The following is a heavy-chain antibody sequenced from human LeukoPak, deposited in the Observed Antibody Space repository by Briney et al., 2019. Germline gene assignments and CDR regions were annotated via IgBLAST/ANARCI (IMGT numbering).Heavy chain of an antibody. Sequence: ASVKVSCKASGYTFTTYGISWVRQAPGQGLEWMRWISTYNGDTNYAQKLQGRVTMTADTSTSTTYMELRSLRSDDTAVYYCALIPYCTTATCYYFDFWGQGTLVTVSS. CDR2: ISTYNGDT. J-gene: IGHJ4*02. CDR3: ALIPYCTTATCYYFDF. CDR1: GYTFTTYG. D-gene: IGHD2-2*01. V-gene: IGHV1-18*01.